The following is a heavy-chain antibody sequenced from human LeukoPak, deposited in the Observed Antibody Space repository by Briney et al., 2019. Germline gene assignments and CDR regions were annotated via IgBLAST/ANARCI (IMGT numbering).Heavy chain of an antibody. J-gene: IGHJ4*02. D-gene: IGHD3-10*01. CDR2: INAGNGNT. CDR3: ARGKSMVRGVIPYY. CDR1: GYTFTSYA. V-gene: IGHV1-3*01. Sequence: ASVKVSCKASGYTFTSYAMHWVRQAPGQRLEWMGWINAGNGNTKYSQKFQGRVTITRDTSASTAYMELSSLRSEDTAVYYCARGKSMVRGVIPYYWGQGTLVTVSS.